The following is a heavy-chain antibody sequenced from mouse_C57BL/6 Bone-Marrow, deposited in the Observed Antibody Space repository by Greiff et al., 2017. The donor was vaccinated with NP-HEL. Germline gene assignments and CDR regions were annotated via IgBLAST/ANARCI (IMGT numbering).Heavy chain of an antibody. D-gene: IGHD1-1*01. CDR2: IYPRSGNT. Sequence: LQESGAELTRPGASVKLSCKASGYTFTSYGISWVKQRTGQGLEWIGEIYPRSGNTYYNEKFKGKATLTADKSSSTAYMELRSLTSEDSAVYFCARTTLLLRFAYWGQGTLVTVSA. CDR3: ARTTLLLRFAY. CDR1: GYTFTSYG. J-gene: IGHJ3*01. V-gene: IGHV1-81*01.